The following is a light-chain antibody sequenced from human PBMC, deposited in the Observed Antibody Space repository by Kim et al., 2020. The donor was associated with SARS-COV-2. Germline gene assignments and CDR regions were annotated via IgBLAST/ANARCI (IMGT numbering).Light chain of an antibody. J-gene: IGKJ4*01. CDR1: QGISNS. V-gene: IGKV1-NL1*01. CDR2: TTS. CDR3: QQYYSVPLT. Sequence: ASVGDRVTITCRASQGISNSLAWYQQKSGKAPNLLLYTTSTVQSGVPSRFSGSGSGTDYTLTISSLQPEDFATYYCQQYYSVPLTFGGGTKVDIK.